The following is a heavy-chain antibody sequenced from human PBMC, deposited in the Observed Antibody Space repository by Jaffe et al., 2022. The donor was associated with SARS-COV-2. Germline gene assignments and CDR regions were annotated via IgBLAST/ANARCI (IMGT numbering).Heavy chain of an antibody. J-gene: IGHJ5*02. V-gene: IGHV4-34*01. D-gene: IGHD5-18*01. CDR2: INHSGST. CDR1: GGSFSGYY. CDR3: ARGRGYSYGLRPGVWFDP. Sequence: QVQLQQWGAGLLKPSETLSLTCAVYGGSFSGYYWSWIRQPPGKGLEWIGEINHSGSTNYNPSLKSRVTISVDTSKNQFSLKLSSVTAADTAVYYCARGRGYSYGLRPGVWFDPWGQGTLVTVSS.